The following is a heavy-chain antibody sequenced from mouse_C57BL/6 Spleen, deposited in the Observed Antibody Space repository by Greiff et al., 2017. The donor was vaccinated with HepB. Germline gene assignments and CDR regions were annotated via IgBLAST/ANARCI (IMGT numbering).Heavy chain of an antibody. Sequence: VQLQQSGAELVKPGASVKISCKASGYAFSSYWMNWVKQRPGKGLEWIGQIYPGDGDTNYNGKFKGKATLTADKSSSTAYMQLSSLTSEDSAVYVCATRGANWDGEDFDYWGQGTTLTVSS. CDR2: IYPGDGDT. V-gene: IGHV1-80*01. J-gene: IGHJ2*01. CDR1: GYAFSSYW. D-gene: IGHD4-1*02. CDR3: ATRGANWDGEDFDY.